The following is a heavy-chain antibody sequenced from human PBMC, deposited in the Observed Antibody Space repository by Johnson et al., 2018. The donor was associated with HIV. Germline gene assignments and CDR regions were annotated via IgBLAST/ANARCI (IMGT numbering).Heavy chain of an antibody. V-gene: IGHV3-64*01. CDR1: GFTFSNFA. J-gene: IGHJ3*01. Sequence: EQLVESGGGLVQPGGSLRLSCAVSGFTFSNFAMHWVRQAPGKGLEYVSAISSNGIGTYYANSVDGRFTISRDNDKNTLYLQMNSLRAEDTAIYYCAKDMSYSSDWSDAFDVWGQGTIVSVSS. CDR2: ISSNGIGT. D-gene: IGHD6-19*01. CDR3: AKDMSYSSDWSDAFDV.